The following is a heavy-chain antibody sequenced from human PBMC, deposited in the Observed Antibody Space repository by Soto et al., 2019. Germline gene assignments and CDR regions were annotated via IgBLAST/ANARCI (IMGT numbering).Heavy chain of an antibody. J-gene: IGHJ4*02. Sequence: SSETLSLTCTVSGGSISSGDYYWSWIRQPPGKGLEWIGYIYYSGSTYYNPSLKSRVTISVDTSKNQFSLKLSSVTAADTAVYYCARDRVPTYYDFWSGYQRGGYFDYWGQGTLVTVSS. D-gene: IGHD3-3*01. CDR2: IYYSGST. CDR1: GGSISSGDYY. V-gene: IGHV4-30-4*01. CDR3: ARDRVPTYYDFWSGYQRGGYFDY.